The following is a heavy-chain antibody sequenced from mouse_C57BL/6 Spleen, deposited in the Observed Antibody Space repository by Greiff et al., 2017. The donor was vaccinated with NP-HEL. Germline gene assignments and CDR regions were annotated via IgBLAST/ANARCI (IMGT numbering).Heavy chain of an antibody. CDR2: INPYNGGT. Sequence: EVQLQQSGPVLVKPGASVKMSCKASGYTFTDYYMNWVKQSHGTSLEWIGAINPYNGGTSSNQKFKGKATLTVDKSSSTAYMELTSLTSADSAVYYCSRWAFAYWGQGTLVTVSA. CDR1: GYTFTDYY. V-gene: IGHV1-19*01. J-gene: IGHJ3*01. D-gene: IGHD3-1*01. CDR3: SRWAFAY.